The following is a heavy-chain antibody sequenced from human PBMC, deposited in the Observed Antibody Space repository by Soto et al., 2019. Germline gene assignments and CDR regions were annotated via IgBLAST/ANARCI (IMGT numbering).Heavy chain of an antibody. V-gene: IGHV3-30-3*01. CDR2: ISYDGSNK. J-gene: IGHJ4*02. CDR1: GFTFSSYA. D-gene: IGHD3-22*01. Sequence: GGSLRLSCAASGFTFSSYAMHWVRQAPGKGLEWVAVISYDGSNKYYADSVKGRFTISRDNSKNTLYLQMNSLRAEDTAVYYCARDYYDSSGPRYWGQGTLVTVSS. CDR3: ARDYYDSSGPRY.